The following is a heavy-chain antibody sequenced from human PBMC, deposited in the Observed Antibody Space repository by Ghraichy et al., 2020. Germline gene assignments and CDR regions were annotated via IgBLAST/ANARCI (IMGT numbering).Heavy chain of an antibody. CDR2: ILYDGNNK. V-gene: IGHV3-30-3*01. CDR3: ARGLRGSGYYKAQSRGYFDY. CDR1: GFDFSNYA. J-gene: IGHJ4*02. D-gene: IGHD3-9*01. Sequence: GGSLRLSCAASGFDFSNYAMHWVRQAPGKRLKWVAVILYDGNNKYYADSVKGRFTISRDNSQNRLYLQMSSRGPEDTAVYYCARGLRGSGYYKAQSRGYFDYWGQGTLVTVSS.